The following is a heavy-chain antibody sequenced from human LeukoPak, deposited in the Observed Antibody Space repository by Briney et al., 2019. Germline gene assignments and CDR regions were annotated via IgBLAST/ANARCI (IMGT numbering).Heavy chain of an antibody. CDR2: IYYSGST. CDR1: GGFISSSSYY. Sequence: PSETLSLTCTISGGFISSSSYYWGWIGQPPGKGLEWIGDIYYSGSTYYNPALKSRVSMSIDTSKNQFSLELRSVAAADTALYYCARRPYYDSTGYLEWGQGTLVTVTS. CDR3: ARRPYYDSTGYLE. V-gene: IGHV4-39*01. D-gene: IGHD3-22*01. J-gene: IGHJ1*01.